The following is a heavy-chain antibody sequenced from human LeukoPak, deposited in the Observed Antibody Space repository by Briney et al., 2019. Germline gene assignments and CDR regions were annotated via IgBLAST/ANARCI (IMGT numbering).Heavy chain of an antibody. D-gene: IGHD5-18*01. CDR3: ARGRGVSGHSYGWFDY. CDR2: ISISGSTI. J-gene: IGHJ4*02. Sequence: PGGSLRLSCAASGFTFSSYEMNWVRQAPGKGLEWVSYISISGSTIYYADSVKGRFTISRDNAKNSLYLQMNSLRAEDTAVYYCARGRGVSGHSYGWFDYWGQGTLVTVSS. CDR1: GFTFSSYE. V-gene: IGHV3-48*03.